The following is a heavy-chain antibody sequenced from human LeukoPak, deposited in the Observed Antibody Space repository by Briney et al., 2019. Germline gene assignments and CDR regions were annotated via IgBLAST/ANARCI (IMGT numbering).Heavy chain of an antibody. CDR3: ARPSGAPTGKLDY. CDR2: ISYDGTNK. Sequence: QPGRSLRLSCAASEFTFSNYGMHWVRQAPGKGLEWVAVISYDGTNKYYADSVKGRFTISRDNSKNTLYLQMNSLRAEDTAVYFCARPSGAPTGKLDYWDQGTLVTVSS. D-gene: IGHD6-13*01. J-gene: IGHJ4*02. CDR1: EFTFSNYG. V-gene: IGHV3-30*03.